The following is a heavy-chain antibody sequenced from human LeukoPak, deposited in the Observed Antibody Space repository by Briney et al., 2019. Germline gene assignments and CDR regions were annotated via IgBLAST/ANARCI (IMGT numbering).Heavy chain of an antibody. D-gene: IGHD3/OR15-3a*01. CDR2: INGGNGDT. V-gene: IGHV1-3*03. Sequence: ASVKVSCKASRYTFSNHEIDWVRQAPGQSLEWMGGINGGNGDTKYSQELQDRVTISRDTSANTAYMELSSLRSEDMAVYYCTLYNFWGQGTLVTVSS. CDR1: RYTFSNHE. J-gene: IGHJ4*02. CDR3: TLYNF.